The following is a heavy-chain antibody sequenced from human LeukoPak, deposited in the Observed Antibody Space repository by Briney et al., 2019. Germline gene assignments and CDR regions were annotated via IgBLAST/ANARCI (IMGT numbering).Heavy chain of an antibody. CDR2: ISSDGSST. V-gene: IGHV3-74*01. Sequence: GGSLRLSCAASGFTFSNYWMHWVRQAPGKGLVWVSRISSDGSSTSYADSVKGRFTISRDNAKNTLYLQMNSLRAEDTAVYYCARTAYSDYSLGFWGQGTLVTVSS. CDR1: GFTFSNYW. CDR3: ARTAYSDYSLGF. D-gene: IGHD5-12*01. J-gene: IGHJ4*02.